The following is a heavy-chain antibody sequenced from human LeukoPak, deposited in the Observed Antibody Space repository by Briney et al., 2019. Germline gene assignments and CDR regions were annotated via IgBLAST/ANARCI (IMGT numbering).Heavy chain of an antibody. J-gene: IGHJ4*02. D-gene: IGHD2-2*01. CDR1: GFTFSSYA. CDR2: ISYDGSNK. CDR3: ARGAPRYCSSTSCYFDY. Sequence: GGSLRLSCAASGFTFSSYAMHWVRQAPGKGLEWVAVISYDGSNKYYADSVKGRFTISRDNSKNTLYLQMNSLRAEDTAVYYCARGAPRYCSSTSCYFDYWGQGTLVTVSS. V-gene: IGHV3-30-3*01.